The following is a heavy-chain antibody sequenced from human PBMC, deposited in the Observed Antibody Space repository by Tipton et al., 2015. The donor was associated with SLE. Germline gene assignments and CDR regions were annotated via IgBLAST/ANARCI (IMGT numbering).Heavy chain of an antibody. Sequence: TLSLTCTVSGGPLTGDYWSWIRQPPGKGLEWIGSIFHSGSTNYNPSLKSRVTMSVDTSENQFSLKLSSVTAADTAIYYCARDRADGGFLEWGYYYYYMDVWGKGTTVTVSS. CDR2: IFHSGST. D-gene: IGHD3-3*01. CDR3: ARDRADGGFLEWGYYYYYMDV. V-gene: IGHV4-59*01. CDR1: GGPLTGDY. J-gene: IGHJ6*03.